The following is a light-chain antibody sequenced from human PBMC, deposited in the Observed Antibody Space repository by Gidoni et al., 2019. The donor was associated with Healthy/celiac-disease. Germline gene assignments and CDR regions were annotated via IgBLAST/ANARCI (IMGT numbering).Light chain of an antibody. V-gene: IGKV1-12*01. CDR2: AAS. CDR3: QQAHIFPFT. J-gene: IGKJ4*01. Sequence: DIQMTQSPSSVSASVGDRVTITCRAIQGISSWLAWYQQKPGKDPKLLIYAASSLQSGVPSRFSGSGSVTGFTLTISSLQPGDFATYYCQQAHIFPFTFGGGTKVEIK. CDR1: QGISSW.